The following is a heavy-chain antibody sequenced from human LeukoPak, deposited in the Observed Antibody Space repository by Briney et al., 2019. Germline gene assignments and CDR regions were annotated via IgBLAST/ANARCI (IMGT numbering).Heavy chain of an antibody. Sequence: ASVKVSCKASGYTFTGYYMHWVRQAPGQGLECMGWINPNSGGTNYAQKFQGRVTMTRDTSISTAYMELSRLRSDDTAVYYCARTSYTYNWFDPWGQGTLVTVSS. CDR3: ARTSYTYNWFDP. CDR2: INPNSGGT. CDR1: GYTFTGYY. D-gene: IGHD2-2*01. J-gene: IGHJ5*02. V-gene: IGHV1-2*02.